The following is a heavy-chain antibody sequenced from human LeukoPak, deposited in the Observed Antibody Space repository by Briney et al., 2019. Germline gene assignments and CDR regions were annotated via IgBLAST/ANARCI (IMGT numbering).Heavy chain of an antibody. V-gene: IGHV3-7*01. D-gene: IGHD3-10*01. CDR3: ARKGNAFDF. J-gene: IGHJ3*01. CDR2: IKLDVSET. CDR1: GFTLSSYW. Sequence: GGSLRLSCAASGFTLSSYWMTWVRQAPGKGLEWVANIKLDVSETYYVDSVRGRLTISRDNTKNSLYLQMDSLRAEDTAVYYCARKGNAFDFWGQGTMVTVSS.